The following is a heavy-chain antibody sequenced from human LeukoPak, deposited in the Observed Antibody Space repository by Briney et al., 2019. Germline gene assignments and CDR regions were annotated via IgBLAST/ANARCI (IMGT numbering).Heavy chain of an antibody. CDR1: GFTFSSYS. J-gene: IGHJ4*02. CDR2: ISSSSSYI. CDR3: ARDGEQLVRFDY. Sequence: GGSLRLSCAASGFTFSSYSMNWVRQAPGKGLEWVSSISSSSSYIYYADSVKGRFTISRDNAKNSLYLQMNSLRAEDTAVYYCARDGEQLVRFDYWGQGTLVTVSS. D-gene: IGHD6-6*01. V-gene: IGHV3-21*01.